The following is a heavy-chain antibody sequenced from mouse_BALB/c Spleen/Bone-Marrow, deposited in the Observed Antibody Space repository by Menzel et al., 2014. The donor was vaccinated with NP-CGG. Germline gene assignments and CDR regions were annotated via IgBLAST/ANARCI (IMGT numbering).Heavy chain of an antibody. CDR3: ANYYYGYYFDS. D-gene: IGHD1-1*01. J-gene: IGHJ2*01. V-gene: IGHV14-3*02. CDR1: GFNIKDTY. CDR2: IDPANGNT. Sequence: VHVKQSGAELVKPGASVKLSCTASGFNIKDTYMHWVKQRPEQGLEWIGRIDPANGNTKYDLKFQGKATITADTSSNTAYLQLSSLTSEDTAVYYCANYYYGYYFDSWGQGTTLTVSS.